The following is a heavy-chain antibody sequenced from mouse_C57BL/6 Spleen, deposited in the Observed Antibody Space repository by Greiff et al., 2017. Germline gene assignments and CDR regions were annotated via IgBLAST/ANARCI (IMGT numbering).Heavy chain of an antibody. CDR3: ARWDEMARAWFAY. CDR2: IYPGSGST. D-gene: IGHD4-1*01. J-gene: IGHJ3*01. CDR1: GYTFTSSW. V-gene: IGHV1-55*01. Sequence: QVQLQQPGAELVKPGASVKMSCKASGYTFTSSWITWVKQRPGQGLEWIGDIYPGSGSTNYNEKFKSKATLTVDTSSSTAYMQLSSLTSEDSAVYYCARWDEMARAWFAYWGQGTLVTVSA.